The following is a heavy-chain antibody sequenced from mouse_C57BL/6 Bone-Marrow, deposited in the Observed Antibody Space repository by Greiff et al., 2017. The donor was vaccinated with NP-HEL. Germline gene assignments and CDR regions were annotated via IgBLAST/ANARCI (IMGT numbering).Heavy chain of an antibody. CDR1: GYTFTSYW. J-gene: IGHJ4*01. V-gene: IGHV1-64*01. CDR3: ARKRGILSGIYYGNGGYAMDY. Sequence: VQLQQPGAELVKPGASVKLSCKASGYTFTSYWMHWVKQRPGQGLEWIGMIHPNSGSTNYNEKFKSKATLTADKSSSTAYMQLSSLTSEDSAVYYCARKRGILSGIYYGNGGYAMDYWGQGTSVTVSS. CDR2: IHPNSGST. D-gene: IGHD2-1*01.